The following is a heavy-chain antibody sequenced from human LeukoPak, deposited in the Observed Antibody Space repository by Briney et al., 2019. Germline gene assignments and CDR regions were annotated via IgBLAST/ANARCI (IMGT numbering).Heavy chain of an antibody. Sequence: PGGSLRLSCVASGFTFSNYGMNWVRQAPGKGLEWVSAISGSGGSTYYADSVKGGFTISRDNSKYTLYLQMNSLRAEDTAVYYCARVRYYYDSSGYYDRYFQHWGQGTLVTVSS. V-gene: IGHV3-23*01. CDR3: ARVRYYYDSSGYYDRYFQH. CDR1: GFTFSNYG. J-gene: IGHJ1*01. CDR2: ISGSGGST. D-gene: IGHD3-22*01.